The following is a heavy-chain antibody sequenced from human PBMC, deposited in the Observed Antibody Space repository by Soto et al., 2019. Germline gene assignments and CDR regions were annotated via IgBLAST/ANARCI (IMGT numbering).Heavy chain of an antibody. Sequence: ASVKVSCKASGYTFTSYGIGWVRQAPGQGLEWMGWISAYNGNTNYAQKLQGRVTMTTDTSTSTAYMELSSLRSEDTAVYYCARDVPIRNPATPSWYMDVWGKGTTVTVSS. D-gene: IGHD1-26*01. CDR3: ARDVPIRNPATPSWYMDV. J-gene: IGHJ6*03. CDR2: ISAYNGNT. V-gene: IGHV1-18*01. CDR1: GYTFTSYG.